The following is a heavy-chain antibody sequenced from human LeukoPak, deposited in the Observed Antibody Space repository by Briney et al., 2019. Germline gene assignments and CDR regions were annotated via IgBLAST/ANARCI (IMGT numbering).Heavy chain of an antibody. CDR3: AKGLAYCGGDCYPFTYYYYCGMDV. V-gene: IGHV3-23*01. CDR2: ISGSGGST. D-gene: IGHD2-21*02. CDR1: GFTFSSYA. J-gene: IGHJ6*02. Sequence: GGSLRLSCAASGFTFSSYAMSWVRQAPGKGLEWVSAISGSGGSTYYADSVKGRFTISRDNSKNTLYLQMNSLRAEDTAVYYCAKGLAYCGGDCYPFTYYYYCGMDVWGQGTTVTVSS.